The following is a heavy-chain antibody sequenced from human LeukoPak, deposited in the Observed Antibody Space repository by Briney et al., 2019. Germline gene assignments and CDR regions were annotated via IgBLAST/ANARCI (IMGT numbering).Heavy chain of an antibody. CDR2: IDPSDSYT. Sequence: GESLKISSKGSGYGFTSYLISWGRHMPGKGLEWMGRIDPSDSYTNYSPSFQGHVTISADKSISTAYLQWSSLKASDTAMYYCAIRTGDAFDIWGQGTMVTVSS. J-gene: IGHJ3*02. V-gene: IGHV5-10-1*01. CDR3: AIRTGDAFDI. D-gene: IGHD3/OR15-3a*01. CDR1: GYGFTSYL.